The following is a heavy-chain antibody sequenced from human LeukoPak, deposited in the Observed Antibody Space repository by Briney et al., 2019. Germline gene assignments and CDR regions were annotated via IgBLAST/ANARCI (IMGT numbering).Heavy chain of an antibody. CDR2: ISSSSSTI. CDR3: AREGVVGALGEGYYFDY. CDR1: GFTFSSYS. Sequence: GGSLRLSCAASGFTFSSYSMNWVRQAPGKGLEWVSYISSSSSTIYYGDSVKGRITISRDNAKISLYLQMNSLRDEDTAVYYCAREGVVGALGEGYYFDYWGQGTLVTVSS. V-gene: IGHV3-48*02. J-gene: IGHJ4*02. D-gene: IGHD1-26*01.